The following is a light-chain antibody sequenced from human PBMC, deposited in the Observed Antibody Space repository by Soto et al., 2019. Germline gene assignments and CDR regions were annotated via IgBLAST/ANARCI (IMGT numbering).Light chain of an antibody. V-gene: IGKV1-5*01. J-gene: IGKJ2*01. Sequence: DIQMTQSPSTLSASGGDRVTITCRASQRVSIWLAWYQQTPGKAPRLLIYDAARLKTGVKSRFRGSGSGTNFTLNISSLQPDDFATYYCQYDSSFGQGTK. CDR2: DAA. CDR3: QYDSS. CDR1: QRVSIW.